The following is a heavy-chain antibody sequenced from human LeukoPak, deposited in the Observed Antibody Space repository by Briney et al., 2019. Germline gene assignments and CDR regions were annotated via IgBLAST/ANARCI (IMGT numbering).Heavy chain of an antibody. CDR2: INRDGSVI. V-gene: IGHV3-74*01. Sequence: GGSLRLSCAASGFSISTYWMHWVRQAPGKGLVWVSRINRDGSVIQYGDSVKGRFTISRDNAKNSLYLQMNSLRAEDTAVYYCARRSTDGFGPYYMDVWGKGTTVTVSS. CDR3: ARRSTDGFGPYYMDV. D-gene: IGHD3/OR15-3a*01. J-gene: IGHJ6*03. CDR1: GFSISTYW.